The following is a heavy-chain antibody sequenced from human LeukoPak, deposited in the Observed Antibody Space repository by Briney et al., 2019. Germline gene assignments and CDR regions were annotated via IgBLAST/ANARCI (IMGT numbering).Heavy chain of an antibody. D-gene: IGHD1-1*01. J-gene: IGHJ4*02. CDR2: ISNSDGKT. CDR3: AKATGTLGN. Sequence: GGSLRLSCAASGFTFSSYAMSWVRQAPGKGLEWVSTISNSDGKTYYAESVKGRFTISRDNSKNTLYLQMNSLTAEDTAIYYCAKATGTLGNWDQGTLVTVSS. V-gene: IGHV3-23*01. CDR1: GFTFSSYA.